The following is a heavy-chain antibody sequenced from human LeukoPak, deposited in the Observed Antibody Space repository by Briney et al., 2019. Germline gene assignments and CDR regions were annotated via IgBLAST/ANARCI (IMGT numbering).Heavy chain of an antibody. D-gene: IGHD3-16*01. CDR1: GYTFPNYY. Sequence: GASVKVSCKASGYTFPNYYIHWVRQAPGQGLEWMGIMNPSGGSTSYAQKLQGRVTMTSDTSTSTVYMELSSLTSGDTAVYFCARGAYYNDGNDYPLGYWGQGTLVTVSS. CDR2: MNPSGGST. J-gene: IGHJ4*02. V-gene: IGHV1-46*01. CDR3: ARGAYYNDGNDYPLGY.